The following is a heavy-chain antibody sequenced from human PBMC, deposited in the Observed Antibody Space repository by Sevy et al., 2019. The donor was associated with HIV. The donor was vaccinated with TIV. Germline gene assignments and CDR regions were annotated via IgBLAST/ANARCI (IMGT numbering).Heavy chain of an antibody. CDR2: IYPDDSDT. D-gene: IGHD3-22*01. CDR1: GYSFTSHW. V-gene: IGHV5-51*01. J-gene: IGHJ4*02. CDR3: ATSRSGYFDSSGYYIY. Sequence: GESLKISCKGSGYSFTSHWIGWVRHMPGKGLEWMGIIYPDDSDTRYSPSFQGQVTFSADKSLSPAYLQWSSLKASDTAMYYCATSRSGYFDSSGYYIYWGQGTLVTVSS.